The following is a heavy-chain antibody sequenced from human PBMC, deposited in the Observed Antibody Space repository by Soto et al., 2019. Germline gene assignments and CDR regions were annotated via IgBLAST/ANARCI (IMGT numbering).Heavy chain of an antibody. CDR2: IKSDGTYT. CDR3: ARGDYYDTSGPFSDAFDI. CDR1: GFTFSNSW. V-gene: IGHV3-74*01. J-gene: IGHJ3*02. Sequence: GGSLRLSCAASGFTFSNSWMHWVRQAPGKGLVWVSRIKSDGTYTNYADSLKGRFTISRDNAKNSFYLQMNSLRAEDTAVYYCARGDYYDTSGPFSDAFDIWGRGTMVTVSS. D-gene: IGHD3-22*01.